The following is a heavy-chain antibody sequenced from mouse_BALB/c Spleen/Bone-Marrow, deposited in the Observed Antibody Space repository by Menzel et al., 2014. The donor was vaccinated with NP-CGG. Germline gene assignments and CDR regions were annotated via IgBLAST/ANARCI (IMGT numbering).Heavy chain of an antibody. Sequence: VQLQQSGPELVKPGASMKISCKASGYSFAGYTMNWVKQSHGKNLEWIGLINPYNGGSSYNQKFKGKATLTVDKSSSTAYMELLSLTSEDSAVYYCAREGYGSGYGFAYWGQETLVTVSA. V-gene: IGHV1-31*01. CDR3: AREGYGSGYGFAY. CDR1: GYSFAGYT. CDR2: INPYNGGS. J-gene: IGHJ3*01. D-gene: IGHD1-1*01.